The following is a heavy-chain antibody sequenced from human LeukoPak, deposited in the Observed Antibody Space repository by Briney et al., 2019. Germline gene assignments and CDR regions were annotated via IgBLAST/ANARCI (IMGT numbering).Heavy chain of an antibody. CDR2: ISSSGSTI. CDR3: ARDGWFGESLHWFDP. V-gene: IGHV3-11*01. D-gene: IGHD3-10*01. Sequence: GGSLRLSRAASGFTFSDYYMSWIRQAPGKGLEWVSYISSSGSTIYYADSVKGRFTTSRDNAKNSLYLQMNSLIAEDTAVYYCARDGWFGESLHWFDPWGQGTLVTVSS. J-gene: IGHJ5*02. CDR1: GFTFSDYY.